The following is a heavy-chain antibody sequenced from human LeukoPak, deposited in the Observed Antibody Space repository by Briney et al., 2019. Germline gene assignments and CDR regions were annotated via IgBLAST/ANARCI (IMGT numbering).Heavy chain of an antibody. V-gene: IGHV3-7*01. CDR3: ARDRTYYYDSSGSDYFDY. Sequence: PGGSLRLSCAASGFTFSSYSMSWVRQAPGKGLEWVANIKQDGSEKYYVDSVKGRFTISRDNAKNSLYLQMNSLRAEDTAVYYCARDRTYYYDSSGSDYFDYWGQGTLVTVSS. J-gene: IGHJ4*02. D-gene: IGHD3-22*01. CDR2: IKQDGSEK. CDR1: GFTFSSYS.